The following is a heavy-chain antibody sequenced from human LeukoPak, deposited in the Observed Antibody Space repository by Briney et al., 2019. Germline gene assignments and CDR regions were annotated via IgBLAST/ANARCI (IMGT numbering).Heavy chain of an antibody. CDR3: ARGPTKYCGGDCYSTYFDY. D-gene: IGHD2-21*02. CDR2: ISSSSSYI. Sequence: GGSLRLSCAASGFTFSSYSMNWVRQAPGKGLEWVSSISSSSSYIYYADSVKGRFTISRDNAKNSLCLQMNSLRAEDTAVYYCARGPTKYCGGDCYSTYFDYWGQGTLVTVSS. V-gene: IGHV3-21*01. CDR1: GFTFSSYS. J-gene: IGHJ4*02.